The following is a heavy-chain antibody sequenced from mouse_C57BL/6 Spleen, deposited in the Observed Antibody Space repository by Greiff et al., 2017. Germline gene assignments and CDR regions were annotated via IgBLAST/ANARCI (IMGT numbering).Heavy chain of an antibody. CDR3: ASASIYYYGSSLAY. CDR2: IWGVGST. D-gene: IGHD1-1*01. CDR1: GFSLTSYG. Sequence: VMLVESGPGLVAPSQSLSITCTVSGFSLTSYGVDWVRQSPGKGLEWLGVIWGVGSTNYNSALKSRLSISKDNSKSQVFLKMNSLQTDDTAMYYCASASIYYYGSSLAYWGQGTLVTVSA. V-gene: IGHV2-6*01. J-gene: IGHJ3*01.